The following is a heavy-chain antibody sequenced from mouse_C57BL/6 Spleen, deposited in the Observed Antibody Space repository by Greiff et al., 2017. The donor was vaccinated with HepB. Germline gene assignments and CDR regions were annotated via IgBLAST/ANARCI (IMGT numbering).Heavy chain of an antibody. CDR1: GYTFTEYT. Sequence: QVQLQQSGAELVKPGASVKLSCKASGYTFTEYTIHWVKPWSGQGLEWIGWFYPGSGSIKYNDKFKDKATLTAVESSSTVYMEISRLSFEDSAVYFCARHEEGYGMGAYWGQGTLVTVSA. J-gene: IGHJ3*01. V-gene: IGHV1-62-2*01. CDR3: ARHEEGYGMGAY. CDR2: FYPGSGSI. D-gene: IGHD2-10*02.